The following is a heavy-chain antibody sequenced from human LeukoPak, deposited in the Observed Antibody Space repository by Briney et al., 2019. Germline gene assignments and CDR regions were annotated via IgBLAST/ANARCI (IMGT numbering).Heavy chain of an antibody. CDR3: ARAPTYYYGSGSYYPSTGYFDY. CDR2: INHSGST. J-gene: IGHJ4*02. CDR1: GGSFSGYY. Sequence: SETLSLTCAVYGGSFSGYYWSWIRQPPGKGLEWIGEINHSGSTNYNPSLKSRVTISVDTSKNQFSLKLSSVTAADTAVYYCARAPTYYYGSGSYYPSTGYFDYWGQGTLVTVSS. D-gene: IGHD3-10*01. V-gene: IGHV4-34*01.